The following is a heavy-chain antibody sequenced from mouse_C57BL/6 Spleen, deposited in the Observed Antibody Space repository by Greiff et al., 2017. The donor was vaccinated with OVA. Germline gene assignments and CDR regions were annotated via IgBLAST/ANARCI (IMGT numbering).Heavy chain of an antibody. CDR3: ASSTMVTSSGYYFCY. V-gene: IGHV1-82*01. Sequence: VPLQQSGPELVKPGASVKISCKASGYAFSSSWMNWVKQRPGKGLEWIGRIYPGAGDHNYNGKFKGKATLTADKSSSTAYMQLSSLTSEDSAVYFCASSTMVTSSGYYFCYWGQGATLTVSS. D-gene: IGHD2-2*01. CDR1: GYAFSSSW. CDR2: IYPGAGDH. J-gene: IGHJ2*01.